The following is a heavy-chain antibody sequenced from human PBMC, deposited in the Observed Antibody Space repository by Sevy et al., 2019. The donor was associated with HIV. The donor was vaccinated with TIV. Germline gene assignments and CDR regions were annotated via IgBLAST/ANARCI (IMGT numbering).Heavy chain of an antibody. J-gene: IGHJ4*02. CDR3: ATAPGYYDSSPFDY. V-gene: IGHV3-15*01. Sequence: GGSLRLSCAVSGFTFSNAWMNWVRQAPGTGLQWVGLIKSKIDGETTDYAAPVKGSFTISRDVSKNTVYLQMNSLKTEETAVYYCATAPGYYDSSPFDYWGPGTLVTVSS. CDR1: GFTFSNAW. D-gene: IGHD3-22*01. CDR2: IKSKIDGETT.